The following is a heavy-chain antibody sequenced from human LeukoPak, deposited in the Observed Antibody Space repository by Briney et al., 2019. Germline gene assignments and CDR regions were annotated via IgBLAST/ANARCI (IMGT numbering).Heavy chain of an antibody. V-gene: IGHV3-23*01. Sequence: GGSLRLSCAASGFTFSSYAMSWVRQAPGKGLEWVSGMSGSGGGTYYADSVKGRFTIPRDNSKNTLYLQMNTLRAEDTAVYYCAKDREYSYVYDAFDIWGQGTLVTVSS. J-gene: IGHJ3*02. CDR1: GFTFSSYA. CDR3: AKDREYSYVYDAFDI. D-gene: IGHD3-16*01. CDR2: MSGSGGGT.